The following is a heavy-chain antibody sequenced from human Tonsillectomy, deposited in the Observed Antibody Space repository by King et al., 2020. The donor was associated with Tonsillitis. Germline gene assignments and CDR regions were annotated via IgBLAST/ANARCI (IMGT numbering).Heavy chain of an antibody. CDR3: ARGRGYSGYNPF. D-gene: IGHD5-12*01. V-gene: IGHV3-7*01. Sequence: VQLVESGGGLVQPGGSLRLSCAASGFTFSRYGISWVRQAPRKGLEWVANIKQDGREKNYVDSVKGRCTISRDNAKNSLYLQMHSLRAEDTAVYYCARGRGYSGYNPFWGQGTLVTVSS. CDR1: GFTFSRYG. J-gene: IGHJ4*02. CDR2: IKQDGREK.